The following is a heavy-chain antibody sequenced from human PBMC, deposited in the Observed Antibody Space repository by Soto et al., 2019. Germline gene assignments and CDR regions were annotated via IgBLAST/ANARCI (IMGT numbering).Heavy chain of an antibody. CDR3: ARGVYSYGGNSGNWFDH. J-gene: IGHJ5*02. D-gene: IGHD4-17*01. CDR2: IIPILCIA. Sequence: QVQLVQSGAEVKKPGSSVKVSCKASGGTFSSYTISWVRQAPGQGLEWMGRIIPILCIANYAQKFQGRVTITADKSTSTAYMELSSLRSEDTAVDYCARGVYSYGGNSGNWFDHWGQGTLVTVSS. CDR1: GGTFSSYT. V-gene: IGHV1-69*02.